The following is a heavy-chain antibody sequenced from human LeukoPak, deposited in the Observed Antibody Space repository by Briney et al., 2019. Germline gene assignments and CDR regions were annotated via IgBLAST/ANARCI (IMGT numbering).Heavy chain of an antibody. CDR3: AKERSSGWHFDY. CDR2: ISGRGSYA. V-gene: IGHV3-23*01. CDR1: GLTFSSYA. J-gene: IGHJ4*02. D-gene: IGHD6-19*01. Sequence: GGSLRLSCAASGLTFSSYAMSWVRQAPGKGLEWVSVISGRGSYAYYADSVKGRFTISRDNSKNTVYLQMNSLRADDTAVYYCAKERSSGWHFDYWGQGTLVTVSS.